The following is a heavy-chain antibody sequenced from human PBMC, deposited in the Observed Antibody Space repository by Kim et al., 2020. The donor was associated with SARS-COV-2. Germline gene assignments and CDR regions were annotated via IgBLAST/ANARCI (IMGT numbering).Heavy chain of an antibody. J-gene: IGHJ4*02. CDR3: ARGRVIAVADY. CDR2: S. Sequence: SYYNPSLKSRVTISVDTSTNQFALKLSSGTAADTAVYYCARGRVIAVADYWGQGTLVTVSS. V-gene: IGHV4-39*01. D-gene: IGHD6-19*01.